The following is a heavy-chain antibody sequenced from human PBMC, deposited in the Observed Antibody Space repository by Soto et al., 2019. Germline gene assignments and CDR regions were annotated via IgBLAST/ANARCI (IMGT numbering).Heavy chain of an antibody. J-gene: IGHJ5*02. CDR3: ARDRWLRRNWFDP. Sequence: SETLSLTCAVYGGSFSGYYWSWIRQPPGKGLEWIGEVNHSGSTNYNPSLKSRVIVSVDRSKNQFSLKLSSVTAADTAVYYCARDRWLRRNWFDPWGQGTLVTVSS. CDR1: GGSFSGYY. D-gene: IGHD5-12*01. CDR2: VNHSGST. V-gene: IGHV4-34*01.